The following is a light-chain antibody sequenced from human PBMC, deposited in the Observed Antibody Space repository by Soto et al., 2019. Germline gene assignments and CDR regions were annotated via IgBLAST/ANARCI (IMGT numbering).Light chain of an antibody. CDR1: SSDVGSYNL. CDR3: CSYAGSNTFV. V-gene: IGLV2-23*01. J-gene: IGLJ1*01. Sequence: QPASVSGSPGQSITISCTGTSSDVGSYNLVSWYQHHPGKAPKLMIYEGSKRPSGVSNRFSGSKSGNTASLTISGLQAEDEADYFCCSYAGSNTFVFGTGTKVTVL. CDR2: EGS.